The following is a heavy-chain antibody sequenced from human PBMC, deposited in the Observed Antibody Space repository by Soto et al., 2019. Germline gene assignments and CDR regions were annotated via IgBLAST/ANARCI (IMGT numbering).Heavy chain of an antibody. CDR1: GGSISSYY. J-gene: IGHJ6*02. CDR2: IYYSGST. V-gene: IGHV4-59*01. CDR3: ARGNGVQARKYYDFWSGYSNGMDV. Sequence: PSETLSLTXTVSGGSISSYYWSWIRQPPGKGLEWIGYIYYSGSTNYNPSLKSRVTISVDTSKDQFSLKLSSVTAADTAVYYCARGNGVQARKYYDFWSGYSNGMDVWGQGTTVTVSS. D-gene: IGHD3-3*01.